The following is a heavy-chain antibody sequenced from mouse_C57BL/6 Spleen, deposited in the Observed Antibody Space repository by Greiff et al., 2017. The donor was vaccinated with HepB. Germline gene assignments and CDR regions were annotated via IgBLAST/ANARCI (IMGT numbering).Heavy chain of an antibody. Sequence: VKLVESGAELVKPGASVKISCKASGYAFSSYWMNWVKQRPGKGLEWIGQIYPGDGDTNYNGKFKGKATLTADKSSSTAYMQLSSLTSEDSAVYFCARGGYGSSYEYFDVWGTGTTVTVSS. D-gene: IGHD1-1*01. CDR3: ARGGYGSSYEYFDV. V-gene: IGHV1-80*01. J-gene: IGHJ1*03. CDR2: IYPGDGDT. CDR1: GYAFSSYW.